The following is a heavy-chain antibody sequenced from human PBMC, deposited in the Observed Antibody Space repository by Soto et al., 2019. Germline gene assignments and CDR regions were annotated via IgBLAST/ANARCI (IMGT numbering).Heavy chain of an antibody. CDR2: IKQDGSEK. J-gene: IGHJ4*02. Sequence: GGSLRLSCAASGFTFSSYWMSWVRQAPGKGLEWVANIKQDGSEKYYVDSVKGRFTNSRDNAKNSLYLQMNSLRAEDTAVYYCARVKGYCTNGVCYFDYWGQGTLVTVSS. D-gene: IGHD2-8*01. V-gene: IGHV3-7*04. CDR3: ARVKGYCTNGVCYFDY. CDR1: GFTFSSYW.